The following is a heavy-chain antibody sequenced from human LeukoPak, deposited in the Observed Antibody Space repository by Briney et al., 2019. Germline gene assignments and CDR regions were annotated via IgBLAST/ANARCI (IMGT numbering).Heavy chain of an antibody. CDR1: GFTFSSYA. D-gene: IGHD3-10*01. V-gene: IGHV3-30-3*01. J-gene: IGHJ5*02. CDR2: ISYDGSNK. Sequence: PGGSRRLSCAASGFTFSSYAMHWVRQAPGKGLEWVAVISYDGSNKYYADSVKGRFTISRDNSKNTLYLQMNSLRAEDTAVYYCARDFMVRGVNCWFDPWGQGTLVTVSS. CDR3: ARDFMVRGVNCWFDP.